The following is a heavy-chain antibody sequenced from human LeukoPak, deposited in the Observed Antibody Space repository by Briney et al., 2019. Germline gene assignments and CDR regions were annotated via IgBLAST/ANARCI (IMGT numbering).Heavy chain of an antibody. J-gene: IGHJ4*02. Sequence: QAGGSLRLSCAASGFTFSSYAMHWVRQAPGKGLEWVAFIRYDGSNKYYADSVKGRFTISRDNSKNTLFLQMDSLRTEDTAMYYCAEGTYSGSYPTFFDYWGQGTLVTVSS. CDR3: AEGTYSGSYPTFFDY. V-gene: IGHV3-30*02. CDR2: IRYDGSNK. CDR1: GFTFSSYA. D-gene: IGHD3-10*01.